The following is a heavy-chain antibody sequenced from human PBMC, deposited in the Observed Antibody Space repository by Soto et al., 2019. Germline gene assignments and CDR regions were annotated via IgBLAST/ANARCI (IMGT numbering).Heavy chain of an antibody. CDR3: PTHGVRLLFYSSMNV. CDR2: IYYSGST. V-gene: IGHV4-39*01. Sequence: SETLSLTCTVSGGSISSSSYYWGWIRQPPGKGLEWIGSIYYSGSTYYNPSLKSRVTISVDTSKNQFSLTLSSVTAADTAVYYCPTHGVRLLFYSSMNVWAKGT. CDR1: GGSISSSSYY. D-gene: IGHD1-26*01. J-gene: IGHJ6*03.